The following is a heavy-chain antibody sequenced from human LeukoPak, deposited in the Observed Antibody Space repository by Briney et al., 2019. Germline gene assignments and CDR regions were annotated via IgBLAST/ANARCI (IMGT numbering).Heavy chain of an antibody. CDR3: ARGGGVSYGYLGWFDP. V-gene: IGHV4-39*07. Sequence: SETLSLTCTVSGGSISSSSYYWGWIRQPPGKGLEWIGSIYYSGSTYYNPSLKSRVTISVDTSKNQFSLKLSSVTAADTAVYYCARGGGVSYGYLGWFDPWGQGTLVTVSS. J-gene: IGHJ5*02. CDR1: GGSISSSSYY. D-gene: IGHD5-18*01. CDR2: IYYSGST.